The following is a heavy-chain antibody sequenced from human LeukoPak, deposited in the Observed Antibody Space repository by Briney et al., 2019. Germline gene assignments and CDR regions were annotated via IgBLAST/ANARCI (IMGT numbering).Heavy chain of an antibody. CDR3: ARVSIYCSSTSCYEDASDI. V-gene: IGHV4-59*01. D-gene: IGHD2-2*01. J-gene: IGHJ3*02. Sequence: SETLSLTCTVSGGSISSYYWSWIRQPPGKGLEWIGYIYYSGSTNYNPSLKSRVTISVDTSKNQFSLKLSYVPAADTAVYYCARVSIYCSSTSCYEDASDIWGQGAMVTVSS. CDR2: IYYSGST. CDR1: GGSISSYY.